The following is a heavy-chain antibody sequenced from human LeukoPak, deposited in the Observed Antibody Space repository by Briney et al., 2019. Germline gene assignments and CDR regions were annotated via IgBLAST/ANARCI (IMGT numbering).Heavy chain of an antibody. CDR1: GGSISSSSYY. D-gene: IGHD3-9*01. CDR2: IYYSGST. Sequence: PSETLSLTCTVSGGSISSSSYYWGWIRQPPGKGLEWIGSIYYSGSTYYNPSLKSRVTISVDTSKNQFSLKLSSVTAADTAVYYCARSDILTGYSAGAFDIWGQGTMVTVSS. CDR3: ARSDILTGYSAGAFDI. V-gene: IGHV4-39*01. J-gene: IGHJ3*02.